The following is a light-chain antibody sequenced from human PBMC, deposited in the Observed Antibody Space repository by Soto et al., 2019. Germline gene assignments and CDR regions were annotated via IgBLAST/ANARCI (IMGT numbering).Light chain of an antibody. J-gene: IGKJ1*01. CDR3: QQYGALPPT. Sequence: EVVLTQSPGTLSLSPGERATLSCRTSQSVVNYQLAWYRQKPSQAPRLLIYNTFHRATGIPDRFSGTGSETDFTLTISRLEPEDFAVYHCQQYGALPPTFGQGTRVEIK. CDR2: NTF. CDR1: QSVVNYQ. V-gene: IGKV3-20*01.